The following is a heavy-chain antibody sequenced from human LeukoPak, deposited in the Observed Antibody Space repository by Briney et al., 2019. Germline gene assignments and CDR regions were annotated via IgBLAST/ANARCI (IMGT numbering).Heavy chain of an antibody. V-gene: IGHV3-11*04. D-gene: IGHD5-18*01. CDR1: GFIFNDYY. J-gene: IGHJ4*02. Sequence: QPGGSLRLSCAASGFIFNDYYMTWFRQAPGKGPEWVSYITNSGTTIHRDSVKGRFTISRDNAKNSLYLQMNSLRVEDTAVYYCAKSGYSYGSDYWGQGTLVTVSS. CDR2: ITNSGTTI. CDR3: AKSGYSYGSDY.